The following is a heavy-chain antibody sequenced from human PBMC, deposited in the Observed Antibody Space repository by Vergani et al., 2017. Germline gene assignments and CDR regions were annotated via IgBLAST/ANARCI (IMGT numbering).Heavy chain of an antibody. Sequence: QVQLVESGGGLVKPGGSLRLSCAASGFTFSDYYMSWIRQAPGKGLEWVSYISSSSSYTNYADSVKGRFTISRDNAKNSLYLQMNSLRAEDTAVYYCARDPEYQLEGDGMDVWGQGTTVTVSS. CDR2: ISSSSSYT. D-gene: IGHD2-2*01. CDR3: ARDPEYQLEGDGMDV. J-gene: IGHJ6*02. V-gene: IGHV3-11*06. CDR1: GFTFSDYY.